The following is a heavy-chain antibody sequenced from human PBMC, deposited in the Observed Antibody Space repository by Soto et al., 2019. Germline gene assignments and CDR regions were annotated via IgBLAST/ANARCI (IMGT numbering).Heavy chain of an antibody. J-gene: IGHJ4*02. CDR3: ARSVKKTAQPLALDY. CDR2: INHSGST. D-gene: IGHD2-2*01. CDR1: VGSFSGYY. V-gene: IGHV4-34*01. Sequence: SETLSLTCAFYVGSFSGYYWSWIRQPPGKGLEWIGEINHSGSTNYNPSLKSRVTISVDTSKNQFSLKLSSVTAADTAVYYCARSVKKTAQPLALDYWGQGTLVTVSS.